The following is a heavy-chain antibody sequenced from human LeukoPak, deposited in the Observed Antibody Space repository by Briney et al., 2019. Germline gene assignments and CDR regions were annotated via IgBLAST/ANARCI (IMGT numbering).Heavy chain of an antibody. CDR1: GGSISSSSYY. CDR2: IYTSGST. CDR3: ARGPIYDFWIKSPWYFDL. J-gene: IGHJ2*01. V-gene: IGHV4-61*02. D-gene: IGHD3-3*01. Sequence: NPSETLSLTCTVSGGSISSSSYYWGWIRQPAGKGLEWIGRIYTSGSTNYNPSLKSRVTISVDTSKNQFSLRLSSVTAADTAVYYCARGPIYDFWIKSPWYFDLWGRGTLVTVSS.